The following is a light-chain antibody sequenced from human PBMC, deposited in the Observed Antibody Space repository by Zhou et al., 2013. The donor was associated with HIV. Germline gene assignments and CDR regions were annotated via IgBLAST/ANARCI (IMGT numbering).Light chain of an antibody. CDR1: QSISYY. CDR2: DAS. Sequence: EIVLTQSPATLSLSPGERATLSCRASQSISYYLAWYQQRPGQAPRLLIYDASKQGHWHPGPGSVAGGSGTDFTLTISTLESEDFAVYYCQQRSTWPMYTFGQGTKGGDQT. J-gene: IGKJ2*01. V-gene: IGKV3-11*01. CDR3: QQRSTWPMYT.